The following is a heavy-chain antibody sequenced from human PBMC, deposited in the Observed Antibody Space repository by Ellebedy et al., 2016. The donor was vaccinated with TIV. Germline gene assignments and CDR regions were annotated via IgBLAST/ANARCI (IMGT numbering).Heavy chain of an antibody. CDR2: IKQDGSDK. Sequence: PGGSLRLSCVVSGFTFSRSYMTWVRQTSGKGLEWVANIKQDGSDKFYVDSVRGRFTISRDNAKNSLYLQMNSLRVEDTAMYYCAGGSGWLIDFWGQGTLVTVSS. J-gene: IGHJ4*02. D-gene: IGHD6-19*01. CDR1: GFTFSRSY. CDR3: AGGSGWLIDF. V-gene: IGHV3-7*02.